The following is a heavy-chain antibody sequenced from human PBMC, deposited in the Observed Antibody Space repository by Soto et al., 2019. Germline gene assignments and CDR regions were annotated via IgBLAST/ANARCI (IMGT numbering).Heavy chain of an antibody. CDR3: ARDYGDYLSFNYFDY. J-gene: IGHJ4*02. D-gene: IGHD4-17*01. V-gene: IGHV4-4*02. CDR1: GDSVISNWW. Sequence: PSETLSLTCAVSGDSVISNWWWGWVRQSPGKGVEWIVDMLHSGNTNYNPYLKSRVTISVDKSKNQFSLKLSSVTAADTAVYYCARDYGDYLSFNYFDYWGQGTLVTVSS. CDR2: MLHSGNT.